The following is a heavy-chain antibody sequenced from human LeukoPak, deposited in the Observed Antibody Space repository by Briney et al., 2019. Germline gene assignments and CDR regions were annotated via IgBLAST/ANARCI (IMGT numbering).Heavy chain of an antibody. D-gene: IGHD5-12*01. Sequence: ASVKVSCKASGGTLSSYAISWVRQAPGQGLEWMGGIIPIFGTANYAQKFQGRVTITADESTSTAYMELSSLRSEDTAVYYCASFNSYSGYDYVRDYWGQGTLVTVSS. J-gene: IGHJ4*02. CDR3: ASFNSYSGYDYVRDY. CDR2: IIPIFGTA. V-gene: IGHV1-69*13. CDR1: GGTLSSYA.